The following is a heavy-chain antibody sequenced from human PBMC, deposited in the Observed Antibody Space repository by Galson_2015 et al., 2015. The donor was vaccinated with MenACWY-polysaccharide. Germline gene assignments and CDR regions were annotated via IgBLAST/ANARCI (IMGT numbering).Heavy chain of an antibody. D-gene: IGHD2-2*01. J-gene: IGHJ5*02. Sequence: SLRLSCAASGFTFNTYWMSWVRQTPGKGLEWVANIKQDGTEKNYLDSVKGRFTISRDNAKNSVYLQLNRLRAEDTALYYCAGHCSTTTCQTGPWFDPWGQGTLVTVSS. CDR3: AGHCSTTTCQTGPWFDP. CDR1: GFTFNTYW. CDR2: IKQDGTEK. V-gene: IGHV3-7*01.